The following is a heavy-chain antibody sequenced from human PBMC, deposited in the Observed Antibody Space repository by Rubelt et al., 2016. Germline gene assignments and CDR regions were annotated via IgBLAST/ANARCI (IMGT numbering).Heavy chain of an antibody. Sequence: QVQLVQSGAEVKKPGASVKVSCKASGYTFTGYYMHWVRQAPGQGLEWMGWINPNSGGTNYAQRFQGWVTSTRDTSTSTAYMELRSLGSDDTAVYYCAITKRGYSSSSPCDYWGQGTLVTVSS. V-gene: IGHV1-2*04. CDR2: INPNSGGT. D-gene: IGHD6-6*01. CDR1: GYTFTGYY. CDR3: AITKRGYSSSSPCDY. J-gene: IGHJ4*02.